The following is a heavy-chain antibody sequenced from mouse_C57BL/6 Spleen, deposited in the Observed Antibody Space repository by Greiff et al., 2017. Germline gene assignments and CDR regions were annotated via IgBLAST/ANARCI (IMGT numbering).Heavy chain of an antibody. J-gene: IGHJ2*01. CDR3: ARGDNYRYYFDY. CDR1: GYAFSSYW. CDR2: IYPGDGDT. Sequence: QVQLKQSGAELVKPGASVKISCKASGYAFSSYWMNWVKQRPGKGLEWIGQIYPGDGDTNYNGKFKGKATLTADKSSSTAYMQLSSLTSKDSAVYFCARGDNYRYYFDYWGQGTTLTVSS. V-gene: IGHV1-80*01. D-gene: IGHD1-3*01.